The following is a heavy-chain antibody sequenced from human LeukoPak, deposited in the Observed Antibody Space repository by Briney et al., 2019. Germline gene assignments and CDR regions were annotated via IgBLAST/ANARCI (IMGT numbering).Heavy chain of an antibody. CDR2: INPNSGGT. D-gene: IGHD2-15*01. V-gene: IGHV1-2*02. CDR1: GYTFTSYY. CDR3: ARVSTTYCSGGSCYSFVY. Sequence: ASVKVSCKASGYTFTSYYMHWVRQAPGQGLEWMGWINPNSGGTNYAQKFQGRVTMTRDTSISTAYMELSRLRSDDTAVYYCARVSTTYCSGGSCYSFVYWGQGTLVTVSS. J-gene: IGHJ4*02.